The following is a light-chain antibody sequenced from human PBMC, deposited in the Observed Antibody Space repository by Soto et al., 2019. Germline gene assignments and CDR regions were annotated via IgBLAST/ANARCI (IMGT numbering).Light chain of an antibody. CDR2: GAS. J-gene: IGKJ5*01. V-gene: IGKV3-20*01. Sequence: ENVLSPSPGTVSLSPGERASLSCRASQTVTRNYLAWHQQKPGQTPRLLVYGASSRATGIPDRFSGSGSGTDFTLTISRLEPEDFAVYYCQQHGSSPITFGQGTRRRL. CDR3: QQHGSSPIT. CDR1: QTVTRNY.